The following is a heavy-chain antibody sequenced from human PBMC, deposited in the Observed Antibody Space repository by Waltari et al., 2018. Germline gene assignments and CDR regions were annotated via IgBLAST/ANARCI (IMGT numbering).Heavy chain of an antibody. D-gene: IGHD3-3*01. CDR3: AGHDFRHNDY. CDR1: GGSIRSNNL. J-gene: IGHJ4*02. Sequence: QVQLQESGPGLVKPSGALSLTCAVSGGSIRSNNLGRWVRQPPGKGLEWIGEIYHSGITNYNPSLKSRVTISVDKSKNHFSLKLSSVTAADTAVYYCAGHDFRHNDYWGQGTLVTVSS. CDR2: IYHSGIT. V-gene: IGHV4-4*02.